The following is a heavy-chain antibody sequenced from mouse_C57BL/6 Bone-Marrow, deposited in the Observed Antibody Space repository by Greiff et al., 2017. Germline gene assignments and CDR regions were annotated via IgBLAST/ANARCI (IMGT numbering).Heavy chain of an antibody. V-gene: IGHV1-81*01. J-gene: IGHJ2*01. CDR2: IYPRGGNT. CDR3: ARGRRWLYGGCDY. CDR1: GYTFTSYG. Sequence: QVQLQQSGAELARPGASVKLSCKASGYTFTSYGIRWVKQRTGQGLEWIGEIYPRGGNTYYTELLKGKGTLTADKSSSTAYMVLRSLTSEDSAVYFCARGRRWLYGGCDYWGQGTTLTVSS. D-gene: IGHD1-1*01.